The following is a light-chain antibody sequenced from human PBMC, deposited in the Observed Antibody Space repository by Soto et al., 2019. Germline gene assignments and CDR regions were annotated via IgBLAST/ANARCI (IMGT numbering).Light chain of an antibody. V-gene: IGKV3-15*01. J-gene: IGKJ1*01. Sequence: EVVLTQSPATLSVSPGDRATLSCRASQDIVGAVAWYHQRSGQAPRLLIFDASIRVPTTPARFSGSVSGTEFTLTISSLESEDFAVYFCQQYGDRPRTFGQGTKVDI. CDR2: DAS. CDR1: QDIVGA. CDR3: QQYGDRPRT.